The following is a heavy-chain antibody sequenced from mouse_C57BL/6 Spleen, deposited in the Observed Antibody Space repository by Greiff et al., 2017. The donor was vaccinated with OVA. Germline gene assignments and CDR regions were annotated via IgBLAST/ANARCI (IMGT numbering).Heavy chain of an antibody. CDR3: ARNPHFDY. J-gene: IGHJ2*01. CDR2: ISSGSSTI. Sequence: EVQRVESGGNLVKPGGSLKLSCAASGFTFSDYEMHWVRQAPEKGLEWVAYISSGSSTIYYADTVKGRFTISRDNATNTLFLQMTSLRSEDTAMYYCARNPHFDYWGQGTTLTVSS. CDR1: GFTFSDYE. V-gene: IGHV5-17*01.